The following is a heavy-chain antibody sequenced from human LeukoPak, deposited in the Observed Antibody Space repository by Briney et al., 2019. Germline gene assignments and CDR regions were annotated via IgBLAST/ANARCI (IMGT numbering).Heavy chain of an antibody. V-gene: IGHV5-51*01. CDR1: GYSFTSYW. D-gene: IGHD6-19*01. Sequence: PGESLKISCKGSGYSFTSYWIGWVRQMPGKGLEWMGIIYPGDSDTRYSPSFQGQVTISADKSISTAYLQWSSLKASDTAMYYCARLAWEPPGIAVAGGFDYWGQGTLVTVSS. CDR3: ARLAWEPPGIAVAGGFDY. J-gene: IGHJ4*02. CDR2: IYPGDSDT.